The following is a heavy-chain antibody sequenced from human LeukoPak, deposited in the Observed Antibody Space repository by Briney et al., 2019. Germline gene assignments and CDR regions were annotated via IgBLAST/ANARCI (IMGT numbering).Heavy chain of an antibody. V-gene: IGHV4-34*01. CDR3: ARVGLGPNTIFGVVIITPYYYYYGMDV. CDR2: INHSGST. D-gene: IGHD3-3*01. J-gene: IGHJ6*02. CDR1: GGSFSGYY. Sequence: SETLSLTCAVYGGSFSGYYWSWIRQPPGKGLEWIGEINHSGSTNYNPSLKRRVTISVDTSKNQFSLKLSSVTAADTAVYYCARVGLGPNTIFGVVIITPYYYYYGMDVWGQGTTVTVSS.